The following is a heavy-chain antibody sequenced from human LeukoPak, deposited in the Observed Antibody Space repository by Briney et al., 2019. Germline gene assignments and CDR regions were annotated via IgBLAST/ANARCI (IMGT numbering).Heavy chain of an antibody. V-gene: IGHV3-74*01. J-gene: IGHJ4*02. CDR3: ARETPIVGATFFDY. D-gene: IGHD1-26*01. CDR1: GFTFSSYW. Sequence: GGSLRLSCAASGFTFSSYWMHWVRQAPGKGLVWVSRINSGGSSTRYADSVKGRFTISRDNAKNTLYLQMNSLRAEDTAVYYCARETPIVGATFFDYWGQGTLVTVSS. CDR2: INSGGSST.